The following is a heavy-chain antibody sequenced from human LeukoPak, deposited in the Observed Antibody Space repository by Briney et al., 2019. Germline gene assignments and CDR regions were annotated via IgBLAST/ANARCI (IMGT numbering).Heavy chain of an antibody. CDR2: IWFDGSNK. D-gene: IGHD5-24*01. CDR1: GFTFSTSG. Sequence: GGSLRLSCAASGFTFSTSGMHWVRQAPGKGLEWVAVIWFDGSNKHYADSVKGRFSISRDNSENTLYVQMNSLRAEDTAVCYCAKEGGDGYNYVDYWGQGTLVTVSS. V-gene: IGHV3-33*06. J-gene: IGHJ4*02. CDR3: AKEGGDGYNYVDY.